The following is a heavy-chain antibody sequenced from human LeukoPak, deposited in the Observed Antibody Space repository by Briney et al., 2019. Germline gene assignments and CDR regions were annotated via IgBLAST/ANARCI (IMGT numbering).Heavy chain of an antibody. J-gene: IGHJ4*02. CDR1: GFTFSSYS. CDR2: ISSSSSYI. D-gene: IGHD2-15*01. Sequence: PGVSLRLSCAASGFTFSSYSMNWVRQAPGRGLEWVSSISSSSSYIYYADSVKGRFTISRDNAKNSLYLQMNSLRAEDTAVYYCARDPVEVVAAVVDYWGQGTLVTVSS. CDR3: ARDPVEVVAAVVDY. V-gene: IGHV3-21*01.